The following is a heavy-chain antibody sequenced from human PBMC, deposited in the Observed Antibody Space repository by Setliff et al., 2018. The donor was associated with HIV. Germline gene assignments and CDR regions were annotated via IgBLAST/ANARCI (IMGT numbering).Heavy chain of an antibody. CDR3: ARGSDASGYYPIYYYYGMDV. Sequence: ASVKVSCKASEYTFTNYYIHWVRQGPGQGLEWVGIMNPSGGSTTYAQKFQDRVTMTRDTSTSTGYMELRSLRSEDTAVYYRARGSDASGYYPIYYYYGMDVWGQGTTVTVSS. V-gene: IGHV1-46*01. CDR1: EYTFTNYY. J-gene: IGHJ6*02. D-gene: IGHD3-22*01. CDR2: MNPSGGST.